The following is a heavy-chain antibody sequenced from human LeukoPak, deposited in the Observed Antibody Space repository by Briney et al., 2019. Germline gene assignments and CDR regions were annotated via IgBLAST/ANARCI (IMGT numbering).Heavy chain of an antibody. V-gene: IGHV3-49*04. Sequence: GGSLRLSCTASGFTFGDYAMSWVRQAPGKGLEWVSFIRSKAYGGTTEYAASVKGRFTISRDDSKSIAYLQMNSLKTEDTTVYYCRGDSSGYYSDYGMDVWGQGTTVTVSS. D-gene: IGHD3-22*01. J-gene: IGHJ6*02. CDR2: IRSKAYGGTT. CDR3: RGDSSGYYSDYGMDV. CDR1: GFTFGDYA.